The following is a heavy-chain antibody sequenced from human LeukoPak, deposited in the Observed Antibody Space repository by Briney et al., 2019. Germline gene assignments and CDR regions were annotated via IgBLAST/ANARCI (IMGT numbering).Heavy chain of an antibody. D-gene: IGHD5-24*01. CDR1: GGSISVYY. CDR3: TTNRDGYKPFDY. J-gene: IGHJ4*02. V-gene: IGHV4-4*07. Sequence: SETLSLTCTISGGSISVYYWSWIRQPAGKGLEWIGRIHTNEKTEYNPSLKSRVTMSVDTSNNQFSLKLSSVTAADTAVYYCTTNRDGYKPFDYWGQGSLVTVSS. CDR2: IHTNEKT.